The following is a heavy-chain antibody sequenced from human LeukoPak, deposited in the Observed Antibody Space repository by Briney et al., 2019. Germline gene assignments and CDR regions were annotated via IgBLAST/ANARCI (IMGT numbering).Heavy chain of an antibody. D-gene: IGHD3-10*01. CDR3: ARAPLYYYGSGSYSNYWFDP. J-gene: IGHJ5*02. Sequence: SVKVPCKASGYTFTSYGISWVRQAPGQGLERMGGIIPIFGTANYAQKFQGRVTITADKSTSTAYMELSSLRSEDTAVYYCARAPLYYYGSGSYSNYWFDPWGQGTLVTVSS. CDR2: IIPIFGTA. CDR1: GYTFTSYG. V-gene: IGHV1-69*06.